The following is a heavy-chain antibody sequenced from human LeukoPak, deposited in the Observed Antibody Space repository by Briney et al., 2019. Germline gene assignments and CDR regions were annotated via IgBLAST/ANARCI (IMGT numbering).Heavy chain of an antibody. V-gene: IGHV3-21*01. Sequence: GGSLRLSCSASGFTLSSHSMNWVRHAPGKGLEWVSSISSSSSYIYYEDSVKGRFTISRDNAKNSLYLKMNSLRAEDTAVYYCARAAVRGVIIRNWFDPWGQGTLVTVSS. D-gene: IGHD3-10*01. CDR2: ISSSSSYI. CDR1: GFTLSSHS. CDR3: ARAAVRGVIIRNWFDP. J-gene: IGHJ5*02.